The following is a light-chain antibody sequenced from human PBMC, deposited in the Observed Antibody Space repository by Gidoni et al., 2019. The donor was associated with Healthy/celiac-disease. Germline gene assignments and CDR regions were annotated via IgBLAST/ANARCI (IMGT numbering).Light chain of an antibody. Sequence: QSVLTLPPSVSPAPAHTVTISSSGSSSNISNNYVSWYQQLPGTAPKLLIYDNNKRPSGIPDRFSGSKSGTSATLGITGLQTGDEADYYCGTWDSSLSAPYVFGTGTKVTVL. J-gene: IGLJ1*01. CDR3: GTWDSSLSAPYV. CDR2: DNN. CDR1: SSNISNNY. V-gene: IGLV1-51*01.